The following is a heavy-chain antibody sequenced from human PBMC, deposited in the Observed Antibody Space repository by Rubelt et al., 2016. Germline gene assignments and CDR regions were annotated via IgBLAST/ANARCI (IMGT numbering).Heavy chain of an antibody. Sequence: GGGLVKPGGSLRLSCAASGFTFSNYRMTWVRQAPGKGLEWVSSISSTSSYIYYADSVQGRFTISSDNAKNSLYLQMNSLRDDDTAVYYCARTSSSSCDYWGQGTLVTVSS. CDR1: GFTFSNYR. J-gene: IGHJ4*02. D-gene: IGHD6-6*01. V-gene: IGHV3-21*01. CDR2: ISSTSSYI. CDR3: ARTSSSSCDY.